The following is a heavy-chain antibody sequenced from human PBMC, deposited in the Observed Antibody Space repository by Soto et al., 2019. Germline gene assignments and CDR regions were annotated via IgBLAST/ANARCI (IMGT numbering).Heavy chain of an antibody. V-gene: IGHV3-23*01. J-gene: IGHJ6*04. CDR1: GFTFSSCS. CDR3: AREGSVAATGYYDH. Sequence: PGGSLRLSCAASGFTFSSCSMNWVRQAPGEGLEWVSSIVGGGNGTFYAHSVGGRFTISRDNSRSTLYLQMNSLRAEDTAIYYCAREGSVAATGYYDHWGEGITVTVSS. D-gene: IGHD3-22*01. CDR2: IVGGGNGT.